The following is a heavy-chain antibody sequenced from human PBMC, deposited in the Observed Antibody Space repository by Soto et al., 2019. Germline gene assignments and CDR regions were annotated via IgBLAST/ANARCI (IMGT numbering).Heavy chain of an antibody. CDR3: ARDYLSSKLSLSYFDF. Sequence: GASVKVSCKASGYSFISHYIQWVRQAPGQGLEWMGFINPSGGSATLAQKFQGRVTMTRDTSTTTVYMELSSLRSEDAAVYYCARDYLSSKLSLSYFDFWGQGTLVTVSS. J-gene: IGHJ4*02. D-gene: IGHD2-2*01. CDR1: GYSFISHY. V-gene: IGHV1-46*01. CDR2: INPSGGSA.